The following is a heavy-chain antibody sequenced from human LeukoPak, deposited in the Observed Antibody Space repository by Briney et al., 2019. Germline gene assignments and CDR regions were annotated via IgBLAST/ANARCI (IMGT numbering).Heavy chain of an antibody. CDR2: IYSGGST. CDR3: ARDRKLDYYDSSGYLY. Sequence: GSLRLSCAASGFTVSSNYMSWVRQAPGKGLEWVSVIYSGGSTYYADSVKGRFTISGDNSKNTLYLQMNSLRAEDTAVYYCARDRKLDYYDSSGYLYWGQGTLVTVSS. D-gene: IGHD3-22*01. J-gene: IGHJ4*02. V-gene: IGHV3-66*02. CDR1: GFTVSSNY.